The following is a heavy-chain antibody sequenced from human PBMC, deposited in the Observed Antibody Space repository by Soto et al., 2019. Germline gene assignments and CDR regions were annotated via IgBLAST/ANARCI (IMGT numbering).Heavy chain of an antibody. J-gene: IGHJ6*03. Sequence: SETLSLTCTVSGGSISSYYWSWIRQPPGKGLEWIGYIYYSGSTNYNPSLKSRVTISVDTSKNQFSLKLSSVTAADTAVYYCARVNERITIFGVVQTGVYMDVWGKGTTVNVSS. CDR1: GGSISSYY. D-gene: IGHD3-3*01. V-gene: IGHV4-59*01. CDR3: ARVNERITIFGVVQTGVYMDV. CDR2: IYYSGST.